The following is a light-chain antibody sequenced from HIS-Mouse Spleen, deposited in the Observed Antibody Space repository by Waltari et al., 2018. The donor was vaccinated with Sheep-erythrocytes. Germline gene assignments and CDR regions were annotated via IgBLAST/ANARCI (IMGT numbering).Light chain of an antibody. CDR2: DVS. V-gene: IGLV2-11*01. Sequence: QSALTQPRSVSGSPGQSVTISCTGTSSDVGGYNYVSWYQHHPGQAPKLMIYDVSKRPAGVPDRFSGSKSVNTASLTISGLQAEDEADYYCCSYAGSYNHVFATGTKVTVL. CDR3: CSYAGSYNHV. J-gene: IGLJ1*01. CDR1: SSDVGGYNY.